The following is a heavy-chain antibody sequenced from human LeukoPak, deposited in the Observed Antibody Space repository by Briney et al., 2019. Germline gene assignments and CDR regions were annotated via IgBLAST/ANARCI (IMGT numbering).Heavy chain of an antibody. Sequence: GGSLRLSCAASGFTFGSYAMSWVRQAPGKGLEWVSAISGSGGSTYYADSVKGRFTISRDNSKNTLYLQMNSLRAEDTAVYYCAKDEYYYDSSGYYLDYFDYWGQRTLVTVSS. CDR2: ISGSGGST. CDR1: GFTFGSYA. J-gene: IGHJ4*02. CDR3: AKDEYYYDSSGYYLDYFDY. D-gene: IGHD3-22*01. V-gene: IGHV3-23*01.